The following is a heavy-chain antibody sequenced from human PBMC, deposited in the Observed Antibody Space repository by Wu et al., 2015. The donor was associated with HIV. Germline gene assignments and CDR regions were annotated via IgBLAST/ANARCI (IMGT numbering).Heavy chain of an antibody. V-gene: IGHV1-24*01. CDR2: FDPEDGET. CDR1: GYTLTELS. J-gene: IGHJ3*02. D-gene: IGHD6-19*01. Sequence: QVQLVQSGAEVKKPGASVKVSCKVSGYTLTELSMHWVRQAPGKGLEWMGGFDPEDGETIYAQKFQGRVTMTEDTSTDTAYMELSSLRSEDTAVYYCATAYLGIAVANNAADAFDIWGQGTMVTVSS. CDR3: ATAYLGIAVANNAADAFDI.